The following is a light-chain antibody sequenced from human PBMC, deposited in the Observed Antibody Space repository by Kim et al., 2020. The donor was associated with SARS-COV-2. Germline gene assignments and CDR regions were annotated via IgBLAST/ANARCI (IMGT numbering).Light chain of an antibody. V-gene: IGKV3-20*01. CDR3: QQYAGSPYT. Sequence: LSLGQRATLSCRASQSVSSGNLAWYKQKPGQAPRLLIYGASSRATGIPDRFSGGGSGTDFTLTINRLEPEDFAVYYCQQYAGSPYTFGQGTKLEI. J-gene: IGKJ2*01. CDR2: GAS. CDR1: QSVSSGN.